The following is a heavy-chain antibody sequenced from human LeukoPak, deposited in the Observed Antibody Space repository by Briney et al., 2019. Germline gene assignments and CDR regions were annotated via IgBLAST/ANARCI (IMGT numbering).Heavy chain of an antibody. CDR1: GGSFSGYY. D-gene: IGHD3-16*02. CDR3: ARGVTYYDYVWGSYRYGQNFDY. V-gene: IGHV4-34*01. Sequence: KPSETLSLTCAVYGGSFSGYYWRWIRQPPGKRLEWIGEINHSGSTNYNPSPKSRVTISVDTSKNQFSLKLSSVTAADTAVYYCARGVTYYDYVWGSYRYGQNFDYWGQGTLLTVSS. J-gene: IGHJ4*02. CDR2: INHSGST.